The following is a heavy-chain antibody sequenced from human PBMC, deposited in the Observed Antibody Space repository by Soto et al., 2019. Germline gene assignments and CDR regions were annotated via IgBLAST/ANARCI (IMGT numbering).Heavy chain of an antibody. Sequence: AQTLSLPWTVSVGCRSTGAYYWSWILQPPPKVLDWIGDIYYRACTYLNPSLKSRTTISVDTSKKQCSLKLSSVTAADTAVYYCAREKRVAPINMVRGRITQTRSNWFDRCRQGTLVVVSS. CDR1: VGCRSTGAYY. CDR3: AREKRVAPINMVRGRITQTRSNWFDR. J-gene: IGHJ5*02. D-gene: IGHD3-10*01. V-gene: IGHV4-30-4*01. CDR2: IYYRACT.